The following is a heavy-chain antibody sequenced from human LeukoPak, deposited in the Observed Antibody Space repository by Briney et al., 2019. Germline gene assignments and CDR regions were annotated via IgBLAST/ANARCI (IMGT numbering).Heavy chain of an antibody. CDR1: GFTFSSYA. CDR3: ATDRAYSSGSLDY. CDR2: ISSSGGST. D-gene: IGHD6-19*01. Sequence: GGSLRLSCAASGFTFSSYAMSWVRQAPGKGLEWVSGISSSGGSTYYADSGKGRFTISRDNSKNTLYLQMNSLRGEDTAVYYCATDRAYSSGSLDYWGQGTLVTVSS. V-gene: IGHV3-23*01. J-gene: IGHJ4*02.